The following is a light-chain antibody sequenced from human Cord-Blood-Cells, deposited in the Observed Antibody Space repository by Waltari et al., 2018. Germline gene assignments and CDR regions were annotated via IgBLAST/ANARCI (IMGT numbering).Light chain of an antibody. CDR3: SSYTSSSTLG. V-gene: IGLV2-14*01. CDR2: DVS. CDR1: SSVVGGYNY. J-gene: IGLJ1*01. Sequence: QSALPQPASVSGSPGQSITISCTGTSSVVGGYNYVSWYQQHPGKAPKPIIYDVSNATEGVYNRVSGSKSGNTASLTISELQAEEEADYYCSSYTSSSTLGFGTGTKVNVL.